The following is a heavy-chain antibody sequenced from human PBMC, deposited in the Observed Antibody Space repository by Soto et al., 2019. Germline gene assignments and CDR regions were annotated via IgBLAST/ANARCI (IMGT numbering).Heavy chain of an antibody. V-gene: IGHV4-30-2*01. Sequence: TLSLPCAVSGGSISSGGYSWSWIRQPPGKGLEWIGYIYHSGSTYYNPSLKSRVTISVDRSKNQFSLKLSSVTAADTAGYYSARGGNYDFRAMDYWGQGTRVTVSS. CDR3: ARGGNYDFRAMDY. J-gene: IGHJ4*02. CDR1: GGSISSGGYS. CDR2: IYHSGST. D-gene: IGHD3-3*01.